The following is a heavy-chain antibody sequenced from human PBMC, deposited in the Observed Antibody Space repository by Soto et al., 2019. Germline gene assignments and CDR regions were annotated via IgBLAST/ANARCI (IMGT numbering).Heavy chain of an antibody. Sequence: ASVKVSCKASGYSFSSYAISWVRQAPGQGLEWMGWISAHNGKTNYPQKLQGRVTMTTDTSTSTAYMELRSLRSDDTAVYYCARDPICISTSCPSRWFDPWGQGTLVIVSS. CDR1: GYSFSSYA. CDR3: ARDPICISTSCPSRWFDP. CDR2: ISAHNGKT. D-gene: IGHD2-2*01. J-gene: IGHJ5*02. V-gene: IGHV1-18*01.